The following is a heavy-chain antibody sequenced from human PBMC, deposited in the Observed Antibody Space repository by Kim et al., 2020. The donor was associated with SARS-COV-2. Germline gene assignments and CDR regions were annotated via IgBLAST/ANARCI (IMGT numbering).Heavy chain of an antibody. CDR2: ISWNSGSI. Sequence: GGSLRLSCAAFGFTFDDYAMHWVRQAPGKGLEWVSGISWNSGSIGYADSVKGRFTISRDNAKNSLYLQMNSLRAEDTALYYCAKDRYYYGSGSPDYWGQGTLVTVSS. J-gene: IGHJ4*02. V-gene: IGHV3-9*01. D-gene: IGHD3-10*01. CDR1: GFTFDDYA. CDR3: AKDRYYYGSGSPDY.